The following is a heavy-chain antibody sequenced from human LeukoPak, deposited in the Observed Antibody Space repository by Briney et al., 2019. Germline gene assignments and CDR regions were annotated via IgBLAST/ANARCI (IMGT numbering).Heavy chain of an antibody. J-gene: IGHJ4*02. CDR3: ARVYSGYDGEDY. Sequence: GSLRLSCAASGFSLSNYGLHWVRQAPGKGLEYVSASSINGGSTYYANSVKGRFIISRDISKNTLYLQMGSLRAEDMAVYYCARVYSGYDGEDYWGQGTLVTVSS. V-gene: IGHV3-64*01. D-gene: IGHD5-12*01. CDR1: GFSLSNYG. CDR2: SSINGGST.